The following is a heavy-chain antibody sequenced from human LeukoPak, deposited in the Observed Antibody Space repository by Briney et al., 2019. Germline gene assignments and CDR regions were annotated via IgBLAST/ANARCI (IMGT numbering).Heavy chain of an antibody. D-gene: IGHD1-14*01. CDR1: GASISSYY. J-gene: IGHJ6*02. Sequence: PSETLSLTCTVSGASISSYYWSWIRQPPGKGLEWIGYIFYSGTTNYNPSLKSRVTISVDKSKNQFSLKLSSATAADTAVYYCASLNHPYYAMDAWGQGTTSPSP. V-gene: IGHV4-59*01. CDR3: ASLNHPYYAMDA. CDR2: IFYSGTT.